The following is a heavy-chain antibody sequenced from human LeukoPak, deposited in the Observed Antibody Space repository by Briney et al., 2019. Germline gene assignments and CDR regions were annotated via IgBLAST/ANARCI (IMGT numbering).Heavy chain of an antibody. Sequence: GGSLRLSCAAPAFTFSNYWMSWVRQAPGKGLEWVANIKQDGSEKKYVESVKGRFTISRDNAKNSLYLQMNSLGVDDMAVYYCARGSGWLGYWGQGTLVTVSS. V-gene: IGHV3-7*03. CDR2: IKQDGSEK. CDR3: ARGSGWLGY. D-gene: IGHD6-25*01. J-gene: IGHJ4*02. CDR1: AFTFSNYW.